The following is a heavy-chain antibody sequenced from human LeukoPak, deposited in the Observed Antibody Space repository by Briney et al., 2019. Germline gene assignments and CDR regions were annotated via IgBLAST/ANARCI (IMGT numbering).Heavy chain of an antibody. CDR3: ARYKWELLEVVFDY. CDR1: GFTFSSYE. Sequence: PGGSLRLSCAASGFTFSSYEMNWVRQAPGKGLEWVSYISSSGSTIYYADFVKGRFTISRDDANNSLYLQMNSLRAEDTAVYYCARYKWELLEVVFDYWGQGTLVTVSS. D-gene: IGHD1-26*01. V-gene: IGHV3-48*03. CDR2: ISSSGSTI. J-gene: IGHJ4*02.